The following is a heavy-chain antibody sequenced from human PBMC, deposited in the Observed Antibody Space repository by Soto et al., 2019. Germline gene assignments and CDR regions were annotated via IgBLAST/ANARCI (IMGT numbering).Heavy chain of an antibody. CDR2: ISYDGSNK. J-gene: IGHJ6*02. CDR1: GFTFSSYA. Sequence: PGGSLRLSCAASGFTFSSYAMSWVRQAPGKGLEWVAVISYDGSNKYYADSVKGRFTISRDNSKNTLYLQMNSLRAEDTAVYYCAKIPVSGSYGMDVWGQGTTVTVSS. D-gene: IGHD1-26*01. V-gene: IGHV3-30*18. CDR3: AKIPVSGSYGMDV.